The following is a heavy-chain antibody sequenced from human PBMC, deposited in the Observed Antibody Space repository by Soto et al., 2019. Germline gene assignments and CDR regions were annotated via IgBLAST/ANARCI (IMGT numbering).Heavy chain of an antibody. V-gene: IGHV1-69*13. CDR1: GGTFSSYA. J-gene: IGHJ4*02. CDR2: IIPIFGTA. CDR3: ASGQTYYYDQFDY. D-gene: IGHD3-22*01. Sequence: ASVKVSCKAAGGTFSSYAISWVRQAPGQGLEWMGGIIPIFGTANYAQKFQGRVTITADESTSTAYMELSSLRSEDTAVYYCASGQTYYYDQFDYWGQGTLVTVSS.